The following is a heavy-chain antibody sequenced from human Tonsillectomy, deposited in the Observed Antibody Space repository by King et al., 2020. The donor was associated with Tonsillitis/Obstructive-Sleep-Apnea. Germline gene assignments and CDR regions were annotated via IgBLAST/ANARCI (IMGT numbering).Heavy chain of an antibody. J-gene: IGHJ4*02. CDR1: GLTFSSYA. Sequence: DVQLVESGGGLVQPGGSLRLSCAASGLTFSSYAMSWVRQAPGKGLEWVSGLSGSGGSTHYADSVKGRFTISRDNSKNTLYLQMNSLRAEDTAVYYCACCSSGMVRGVIIPSYLDYWGQGTLVTVSS. CDR2: LSGSGGST. CDR3: ACCSSGMVRGVIIPSYLDY. V-gene: IGHV3-23*04. D-gene: IGHD3-10*01.